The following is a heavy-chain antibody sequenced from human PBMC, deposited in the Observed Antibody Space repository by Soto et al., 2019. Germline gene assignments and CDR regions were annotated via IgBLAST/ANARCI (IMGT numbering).Heavy chain of an antibody. CDR1: GGSISSSSYY. Sequence: KASETLSLTCTVSGGSISSSSYYWGWIRQPPGKGLEWIGSIYYSGSTYYNPSLKSRVTISVDTYKNQFPLKLSSVTAADTAVYYCAGQTFPRAAASYGRSNWFDPWGPGTLVTVSS. J-gene: IGHJ5*02. CDR3: AGQTFPRAAASYGRSNWFDP. CDR2: IYYSGST. V-gene: IGHV4-39*01. D-gene: IGHD3-16*01.